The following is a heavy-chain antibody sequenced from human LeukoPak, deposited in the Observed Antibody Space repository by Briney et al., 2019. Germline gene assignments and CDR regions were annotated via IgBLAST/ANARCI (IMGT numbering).Heavy chain of an antibody. CDR1: GGSFDLYY. CDR3: ARDPSYSTGYFDF. V-gene: IGHV4-4*07. D-gene: IGHD6-19*01. J-gene: IGHJ3*01. CDR2: IFPSGST. Sequence: KPSETLSLTCTVSGGSFDLYYWNWIRQPAGKGLEWIGRIFPSGSTNYNPSLMSRVTITVDTSKNQFSLKLSSVTAADTAVYFCARDPSYSTGYFDFWGQGTMVTVSS.